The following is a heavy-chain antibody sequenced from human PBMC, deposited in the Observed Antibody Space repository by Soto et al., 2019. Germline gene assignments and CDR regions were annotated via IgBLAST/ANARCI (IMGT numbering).Heavy chain of an antibody. CDR1: GFTFSTYG. CDR2: ISGSGGST. V-gene: IGHV3-23*01. Sequence: EGSLRLSGGASGFTFSTYGMSWVRQAPGKGLEWVSGISGSGGSTYYADSVKGRFTISRDNSKNTLYLQMNSLRAEDTAVYYCASQPRITVARDRYLDYWGPGTLVTVSS. D-gene: IGHD3-10*01. CDR3: ASQPRITVARDRYLDY. J-gene: IGHJ4*02.